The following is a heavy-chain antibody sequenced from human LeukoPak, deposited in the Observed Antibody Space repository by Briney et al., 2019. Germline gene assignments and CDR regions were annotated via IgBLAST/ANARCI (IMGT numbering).Heavy chain of an antibody. D-gene: IGHD6-13*01. CDR3: ARDLNAAAGTPGGVY. CDR2: ISSSSSYI. J-gene: IGHJ4*02. Sequence: PGGSLRLSCAASGFTFSSYSMNWVREARGKGLEWVSSISSSSSYIYYADSVKGRFTISRDNAKNSLYLQMNSLRAEDTAVYYCARDLNAAAGTPGGVYWGQGTLVTVSS. V-gene: IGHV3-21*01. CDR1: GFTFSSYS.